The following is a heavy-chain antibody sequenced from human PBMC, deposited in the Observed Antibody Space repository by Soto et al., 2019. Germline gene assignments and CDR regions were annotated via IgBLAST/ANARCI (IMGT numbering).Heavy chain of an antibody. V-gene: IGHV4-39*01. CDR3: RGITGTTGYYYSYMDV. D-gene: IGHD1-7*01. CDR1: GGSISSSSYY. CDR2: IDYSGSS. J-gene: IGHJ6*03. Sequence: SETLSLTCTVSGGSISSSSYYWGWIRQPPGKGLEWIGSIDYSGSSYYNPSLTSRVTISVDTSKNQFSLKLSSVTAADTAVYYCRGITGTTGYYYSYMDVWGKGTTVTVSS.